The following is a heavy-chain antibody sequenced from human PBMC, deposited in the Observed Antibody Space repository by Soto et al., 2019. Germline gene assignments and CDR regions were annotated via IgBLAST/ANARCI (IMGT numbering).Heavy chain of an antibody. CDR2: ISGSGGST. CDR1: GFTFSSYA. J-gene: IGHJ5*02. V-gene: IGHV3-23*01. D-gene: IGHD3-10*01. CDR3: AKDQYYYGSGSYSNWFDP. Sequence: GGSLRLSCAASGFTFSSYAMSWVRQAPGKGLEWVSAISGSGGSTYYADSVKGRFTISRDNSKNTLYLQMNSLRAEDTAVYYCAKDQYYYGSGSYSNWFDPWGQGTLVTVSS.